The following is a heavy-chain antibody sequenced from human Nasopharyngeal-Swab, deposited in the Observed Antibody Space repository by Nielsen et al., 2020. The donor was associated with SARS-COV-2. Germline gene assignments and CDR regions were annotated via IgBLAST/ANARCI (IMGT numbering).Heavy chain of an antibody. CDR1: GFTFSSYS. CDR3: ASPRGSDNYYYYGMDV. CDR2: ISSSGSYI. D-gene: IGHD3-10*01. Sequence: GESLKISCAASGFTFSSYSMNWVRQAPGKGLEWVSSISSSGSYIYYADSVKGRFTISRDNAKNSLYLQMNSLRAEDTAVYYCASPRGSDNYYYYGMDVWGQGTTVTVSS. J-gene: IGHJ6*02. V-gene: IGHV3-21*01.